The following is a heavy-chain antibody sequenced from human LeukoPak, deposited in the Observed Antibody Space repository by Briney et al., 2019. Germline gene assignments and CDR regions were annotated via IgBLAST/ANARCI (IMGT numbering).Heavy chain of an antibody. CDR2: ISASGGTT. D-gene: IGHD2-2*01. J-gene: IGHJ5*01. V-gene: IGHV3-23*01. Sequence: GGSLRLSCAASGFTFNNYAMSWVRQAPGKGLEWVSAISASGGTTYYADSVKGRFTISRDNSENTLFLQMNSLRAEDTAVYYCAKEPREYCSSTSCPNWFDSWGQGTLATVSS. CDR3: AKEPREYCSSTSCPNWFDS. CDR1: GFTFNNYA.